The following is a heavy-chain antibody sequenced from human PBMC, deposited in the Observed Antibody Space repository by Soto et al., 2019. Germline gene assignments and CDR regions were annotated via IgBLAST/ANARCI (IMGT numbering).Heavy chain of an antibody. J-gene: IGHJ3*02. CDR3: ARRAAPKILLLGYDALEI. D-gene: IGHD6-13*01. Sequence: QVQLVQSGAEVKKPGSSVRVSCKASGATLDTFINYGITWVRQAPGQGLEWMGGIIPVFGAANHAQKFQGRVTISGDEPTWSVHMQLSSLRSDDTAVYYCARRAAPKILLLGYDALEIWGQGTMVTVSS. CDR1: GATLDTFINYG. V-gene: IGHV1-69*12. CDR2: IIPVFGAA.